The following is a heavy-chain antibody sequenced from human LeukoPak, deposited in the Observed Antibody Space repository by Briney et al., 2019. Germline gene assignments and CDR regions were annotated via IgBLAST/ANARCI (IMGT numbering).Heavy chain of an antibody. V-gene: IGHV1-46*01. J-gene: IGHJ4*02. Sequence: ASVKVSCKASGYSLTTYYMHWVRQAPGQGLEWMAIINPSGGSTSYAQKFQGRVTMTRDTSTSTVYMELSSLRSEDTAVYYCARVGYSYGKNFDYWGQGTLVTVSS. CDR2: INPSGGST. CDR3: ARVGYSYGKNFDY. CDR1: GYSLTTYY. D-gene: IGHD5-18*01.